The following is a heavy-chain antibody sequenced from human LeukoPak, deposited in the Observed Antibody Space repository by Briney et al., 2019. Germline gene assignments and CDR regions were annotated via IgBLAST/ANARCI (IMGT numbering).Heavy chain of an antibody. CDR1: GGSFSDYY. CDR2: INHSGST. V-gene: IGHV4-34*01. D-gene: IGHD2-2*01. Sequence: PSETLSLTCAVYGGSFSDYYWSWIRQFPGKGLEWIGEINHSGSTTYNPSLKSRVIISVDTSKNQFSLKLSSATAADTAVYYCATQGAESRLFDYWGQGSLVTVSS. CDR3: ATQGAESRLFDY. J-gene: IGHJ4*02.